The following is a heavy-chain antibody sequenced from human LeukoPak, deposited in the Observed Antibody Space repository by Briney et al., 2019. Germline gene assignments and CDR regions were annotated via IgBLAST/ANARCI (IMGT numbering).Heavy chain of an antibody. D-gene: IGHD3-10*01. J-gene: IGHJ6*03. Sequence: GASVKVSCKASGGTFSSYAISWVRQAPGQGLEWMGGIIPIFGTANYAQKFQGRVTITTDESTSTAYMELSSLRSEDTAVYYCASTMVRGVRYHYYYYYYMDVWGKGTTVTVSS. CDR3: ASTMVRGVRYHYYYYYYMDV. CDR2: IIPIFGTA. V-gene: IGHV1-69*05. CDR1: GGTFSSYA.